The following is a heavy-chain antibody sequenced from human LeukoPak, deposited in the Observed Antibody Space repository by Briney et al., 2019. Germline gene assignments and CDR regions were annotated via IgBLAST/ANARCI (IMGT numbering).Heavy chain of an antibody. V-gene: IGHV4-31*03. CDR2: IYYSGST. Sequence: SETLSLTCTVSGGSISSGGYYWSWIRQHPGKGLEWIGYIYYSGSTYYNPSLKSRVTISVDTSKNQFSLKLSSVTAADTSVYYCAKNERYYDSSGYYNLFDPWGQGTLVTVSS. CDR3: AKNERYYDSSGYYNLFDP. J-gene: IGHJ5*02. CDR1: GGSISSGGYY. D-gene: IGHD3-22*01.